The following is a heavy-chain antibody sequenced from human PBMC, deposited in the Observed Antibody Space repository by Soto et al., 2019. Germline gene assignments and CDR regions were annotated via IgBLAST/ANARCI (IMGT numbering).Heavy chain of an antibody. Sequence: GGSLRLSCVVSGFTFSAYAMSWVRQAPGKGLEWVSGITGNGGGTYYADSVKGRFTISRDNSKNTLFLQMNSLRAEDTAVYYCARDFRHSYVWGQGTLVTVSS. D-gene: IGHD5-18*01. V-gene: IGHV3-23*01. CDR1: GFTFSAYA. CDR3: ARDFRHSYV. CDR2: ITGNGGGT. J-gene: IGHJ4*02.